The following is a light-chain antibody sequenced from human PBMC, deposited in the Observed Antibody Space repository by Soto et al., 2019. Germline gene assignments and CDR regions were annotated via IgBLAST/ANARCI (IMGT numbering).Light chain of an antibody. V-gene: IGKV3-11*01. J-gene: IGKJ1*01. CDR2: DAS. Sequence: EIVLTQSPATLSLSPGERATLSCRASQSVSSYSAWYQQKPGQAPRLLIYDASNRATGIPARFSGSGSGTDFTLTISILEPEDFAVYYCQQRSNWPWTFGQGTKVEIK. CDR3: QQRSNWPWT. CDR1: QSVSSY.